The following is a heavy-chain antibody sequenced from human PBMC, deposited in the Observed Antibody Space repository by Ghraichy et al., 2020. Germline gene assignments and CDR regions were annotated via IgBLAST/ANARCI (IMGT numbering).Heavy chain of an antibody. Sequence: LSLTCAASGFTFSSYNMNWVRQAPGKGLEWVSSIISSSSYIYYADSVKGRFTISRDSAKNSLYLQMNSLRAEDTAVYYCARGSCGGDCYDFDYWGQGTLVTVSS. D-gene: IGHD2-21*02. CDR2: IISSSSYI. CDR1: GFTFSSYN. V-gene: IGHV3-21*01. CDR3: ARGSCGGDCYDFDY. J-gene: IGHJ4*02.